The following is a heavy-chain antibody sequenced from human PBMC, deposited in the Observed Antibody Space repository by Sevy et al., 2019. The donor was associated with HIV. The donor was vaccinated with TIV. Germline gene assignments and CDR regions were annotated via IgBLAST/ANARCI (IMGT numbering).Heavy chain of an antibody. CDR3: AREGCTRPHDY. D-gene: IGHD2-8*01. V-gene: IGHV3-23*01. J-gene: IGHJ4*02. CDR1: GFAFYDYS. Sequence: GGSPRLSCAASGFAFYDYSMSWIRQAPGKGLEWVATLSFGCGKINYADSVKGRFTISRDNSKNSFYLQMDNLRVEHTALYYCAREGCTRPHDYWGQGTRVTVSS. CDR2: LSFGCGKI.